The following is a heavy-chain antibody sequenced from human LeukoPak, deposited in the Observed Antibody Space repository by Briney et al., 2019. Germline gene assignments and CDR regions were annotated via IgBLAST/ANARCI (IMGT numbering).Heavy chain of an antibody. J-gene: IGHJ5*02. D-gene: IGHD6-13*01. CDR3: AGRQYSSSGDLGFDP. CDR1: GGSISSSSYY. V-gene: IGHV4-39*01. Sequence: PSETLSLTCTVSGGSISSSSYYWGWIRQPPGKGLEWIGSIYYSGSTYYNPSLKSRVTISVDTSKNQFSLKLSSVTAADTAVYYCAGRQYSSSGDLGFDPWGQGTLVTVSS. CDR2: IYYSGST.